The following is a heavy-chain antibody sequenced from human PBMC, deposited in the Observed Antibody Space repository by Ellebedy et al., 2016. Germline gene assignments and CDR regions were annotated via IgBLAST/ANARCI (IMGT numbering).Heavy chain of an antibody. Sequence: GESLKISCVASGFTFSDNYMDWVRQAPGKGLEWVGRIRNKALGYTTEYAASVKGRFTISRDDSQNSLHLQMISLKTEDTAVYHCAKVLGYNARSCYWEGAFEFWGQGTVVTVSS. CDR1: GFTFSDNY. J-gene: IGHJ3*01. CDR2: IRNKALGYTT. CDR3: AKVLGYNARSCYWEGAFEF. D-gene: IGHD3-22*01. V-gene: IGHV3-72*01.